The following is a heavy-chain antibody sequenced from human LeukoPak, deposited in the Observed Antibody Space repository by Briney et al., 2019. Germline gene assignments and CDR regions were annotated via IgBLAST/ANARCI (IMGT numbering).Heavy chain of an antibody. CDR3: ARVSLEYDILTGYYPGAFDI. V-gene: IGHV3-66*02. D-gene: IGHD3-9*01. Sequence: PGGSLRLSCAASGFTVSSNYMSWVRQAPGKGLEWVSVIYSGGSTYYADSVKDRFTISRDNSKNTLYLQMNSLRAEDTAVYYCARVSLEYDILTGYYPGAFDIWGQGTMVTVSS. J-gene: IGHJ3*02. CDR1: GFTVSSNY. CDR2: IYSGGST.